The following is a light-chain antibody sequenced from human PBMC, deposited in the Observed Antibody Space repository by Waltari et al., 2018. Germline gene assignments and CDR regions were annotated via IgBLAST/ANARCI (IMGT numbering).Light chain of an antibody. CDR2: GAS. V-gene: IGKV3-15*01. CDR3: QQYNNWPPWT. Sequence: EIVMTQSPATLSVSPGDRATLSCRASQSVSSNLAWYQQKPGQAPRLLIYGASTRATGIPARFSGIGSGTEFTLTISSLQSEDFAVYYCQQYNNWPPWTFGQGTTVEIK. CDR1: QSVSSN. J-gene: IGKJ1*01.